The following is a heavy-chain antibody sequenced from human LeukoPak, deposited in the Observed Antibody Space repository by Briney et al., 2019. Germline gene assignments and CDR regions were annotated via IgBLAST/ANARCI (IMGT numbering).Heavy chain of an antibody. D-gene: IGHD2-2*01. Sequence: KPSETLSLTCAVYGGSFSGYYWSWIRQPPGKGLEWIGEINHSGSTNYNPSLKSRVTISVDTSKNQFSLKLSSVTAADTAVYYCARAGDIVVVPALNWFDPWGQGTLVTVSS. CDR2: INHSGST. CDR3: ARAGDIVVVPALNWFDP. J-gene: IGHJ5*02. CDR1: GGSFSGYY. V-gene: IGHV4-34*01.